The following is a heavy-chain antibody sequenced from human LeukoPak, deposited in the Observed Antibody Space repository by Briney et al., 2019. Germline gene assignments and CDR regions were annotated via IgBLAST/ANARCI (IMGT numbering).Heavy chain of an antibody. CDR3: AARTSIVVVPALKNTKGKDYYYYGMDV. V-gene: IGHV1-69*13. CDR2: IIPIFGTA. J-gene: IGHJ6*04. CDR1: GGIFSSYA. D-gene: IGHD2-2*01. Sequence: ASVKVSCKASGGIFSSYAISWVRQAPGQGLEWMGGIIPIFGTANYAQKFQGRVTITADESTSTAYMELSSLRSEDTAVYYCAARTSIVVVPALKNTKGKDYYYYGMDVWGKGTTVTVSS.